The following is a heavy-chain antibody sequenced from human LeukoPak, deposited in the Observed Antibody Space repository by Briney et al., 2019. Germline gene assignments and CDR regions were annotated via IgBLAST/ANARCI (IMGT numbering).Heavy chain of an antibody. CDR1: GFTFSSYS. CDR3: ARDLRGYYYDSSGYLGPFDY. D-gene: IGHD3-22*01. V-gene: IGHV3-48*04. Sequence: GGSLRLSCAASGFTFSSYSMNWVRQAPGKGLEWVSYISSSRSTIYYADSVKGRFTISRDNAKNSLYLQMNSLRAEDTAVYYCARDLRGYYYDSSGYLGPFDYWGQGTLVTVSS. J-gene: IGHJ4*02. CDR2: ISSSRSTI.